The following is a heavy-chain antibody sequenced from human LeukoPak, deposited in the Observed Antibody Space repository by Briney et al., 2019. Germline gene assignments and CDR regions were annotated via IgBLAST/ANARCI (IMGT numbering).Heavy chain of an antibody. CDR2: MNPNSANT. V-gene: IGHV1-8*03. D-gene: IGHD2-2*01. CDR1: GYTFTSYG. Sequence: ASVKVSCKASGYTFTSYGINWVRQATGQGLEWMGWMNPNSANTGYAQNFQGRVTITRDTSISTAYMELSSLRSEDTAVYYCARGIQYCSTTSCSGTTFDYWGQGTLVTVSS. J-gene: IGHJ4*02. CDR3: ARGIQYCSTTSCSGTTFDY.